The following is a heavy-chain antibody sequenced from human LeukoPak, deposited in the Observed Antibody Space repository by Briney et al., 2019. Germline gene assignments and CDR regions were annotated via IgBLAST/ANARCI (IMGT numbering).Heavy chain of an antibody. D-gene: IGHD6-13*01. CDR2: LNTDGSST. CDR3: SLEGSSWYRYFQH. CDR1: GFSFSSYW. Sequence: PGGSLRLSCAASGFSFSSYWMHWVRQAPGKGLVWVSRLNTDGSSTNYADSVKGRFTISRDNAKNSLYLQMNSLRAEDTAVYYSSLEGSSWYRYFQHWGQGTLVTVSS. V-gene: IGHV3-74*01. J-gene: IGHJ1*01.